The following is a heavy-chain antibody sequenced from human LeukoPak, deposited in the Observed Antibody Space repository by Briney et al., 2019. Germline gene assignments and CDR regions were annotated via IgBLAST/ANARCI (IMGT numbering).Heavy chain of an antibody. V-gene: IGHV4-4*02. CDR2: IYHSGST. CDR3: AREGMGGYNYAA. J-gene: IGHJ4*02. Sequence: SETLSLTCAVSGGSISSGNWWTWVRQPPRKGLEWIGEIYHSGSTNYNPSLKSRVTISVDKSKNQFSLKLSSVTAADTAFYYCAREGMGGYNYAAWGQGTLVTVSS. D-gene: IGHD5-18*01. CDR1: GGSISSGNW.